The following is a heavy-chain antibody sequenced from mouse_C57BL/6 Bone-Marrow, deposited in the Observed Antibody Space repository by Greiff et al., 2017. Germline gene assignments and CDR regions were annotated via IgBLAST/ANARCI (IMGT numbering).Heavy chain of an antibody. Sequence: QVTLKVSGPELVKPGASVKLSCKASGYTFTSYDINWVKQRPGQGLEWIGWIYPRDGSTKYNEKFKGKATLTVDTSSSTAYMELHSLTSEDSAVYFCAREGVLLLRRGGYYYAMDYWGQGTSVTVSS. D-gene: IGHD2-12*01. CDR2: IYPRDGST. J-gene: IGHJ4*01. CDR1: GYTFTSYD. V-gene: IGHV1-85*01. CDR3: AREGVLLLRRGGYYYAMDY.